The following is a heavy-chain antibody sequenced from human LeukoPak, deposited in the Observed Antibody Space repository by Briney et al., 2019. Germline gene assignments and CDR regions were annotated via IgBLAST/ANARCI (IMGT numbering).Heavy chain of an antibody. Sequence: SETLSLTCAVYGGSFSGYHWSWIRQPPGKGLEWIGEIDRSGSTNYNPSLKSRVTISLDTSKNQFSLKLSSVTAADTAVYYWARGLVTHVGLWNYWGQGTLVTVSS. J-gene: IGHJ4*02. D-gene: IGHD2-21*02. CDR1: GGSFSGYH. V-gene: IGHV4-34*01. CDR3: ARGLVTHVGLWNY. CDR2: IDRSGST.